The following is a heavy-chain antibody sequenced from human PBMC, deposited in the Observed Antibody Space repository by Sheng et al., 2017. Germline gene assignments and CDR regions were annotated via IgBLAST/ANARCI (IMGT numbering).Heavy chain of an antibody. CDR3: AATYSSGWYGVDY. CDR2: IVVGSGNT. J-gene: IGHJ4*02. D-gene: IGHD6-19*01. V-gene: IGHV1-58*01. Sequence: QMQLVQSGPEVKKPGTSVKVSCKASGFTFTSSAVQWVRQARGQRLEWIGWIVVGSGNTNYAQKFQERVTITRDMSTSTAYMELSSLRSEDTAVYYCAATYSSGWYGVDYWGQGTLGHRLL. CDR1: GFTFTSSA.